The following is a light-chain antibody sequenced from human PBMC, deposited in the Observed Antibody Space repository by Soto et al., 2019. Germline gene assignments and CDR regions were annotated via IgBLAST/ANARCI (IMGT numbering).Light chain of an antibody. V-gene: IGKV1-33*01. Sequence: DIQMTQSPSSLSASVGDRVTITCQASQDISNYLNWYQQKPGKAPKLLIYDASNLETGVPSRFSGSGSGTDFTFTISSLQPEDIATYYSQQYDNLLSFGQGTNLEIK. J-gene: IGKJ2*01. CDR1: QDISNY. CDR2: DAS. CDR3: QQYDNLLS.